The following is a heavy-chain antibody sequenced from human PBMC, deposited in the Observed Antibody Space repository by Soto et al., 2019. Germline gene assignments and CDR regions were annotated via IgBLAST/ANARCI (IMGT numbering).Heavy chain of an antibody. V-gene: IGHV3-21*01. D-gene: IGHD3-22*01. CDR1: GFTFSTYS. Sequence: GGSLRLSCAASGFTFSTYSMNWVRQAPGKGLEWVSSISSSSSYIYYADSVKGRFTISRDNAKNSLYLQMNSLRAEDTAVYYCARYDSSGYYWPYYYYGMDVWGQGTTGTVSS. CDR2: ISSSSSYI. CDR3: ARYDSSGYYWPYYYYGMDV. J-gene: IGHJ6*02.